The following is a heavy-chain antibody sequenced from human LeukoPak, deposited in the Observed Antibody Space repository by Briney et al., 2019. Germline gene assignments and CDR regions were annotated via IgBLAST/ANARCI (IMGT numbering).Heavy chain of an antibody. Sequence: SETLSLTCAAYGGSFSGYYWSWIRQPPGKGLEWIGEINHSGSTNYNPSLKSRVTISVDTSKNQFSLKLSSVTAADTAVYYCARGRYRSGSHFDYWGQGTLVTVSS. CDR1: GGSFSGYY. J-gene: IGHJ4*02. CDR2: INHSGST. V-gene: IGHV4-34*01. CDR3: ARGRYRSGSHFDY. D-gene: IGHD5-12*01.